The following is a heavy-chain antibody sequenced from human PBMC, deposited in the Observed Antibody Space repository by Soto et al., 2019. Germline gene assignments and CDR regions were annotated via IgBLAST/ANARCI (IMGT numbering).Heavy chain of an antibody. CDR2: IYYSGST. J-gene: IGHJ4*02. V-gene: IGHV4-39*01. Sequence: SETLSLTCTVSGGSISSSSYYWGWIRQPPGKGLEWIGSIYYSGSTYYNPSLKSRVTISVDTSKNQFSLKLSSVTAADTAVYYCARRGHTYYGSGSPKPFDYWGQGTLVTVSS. CDR1: GGSISSSSYY. CDR3: ARRGHTYYGSGSPKPFDY. D-gene: IGHD3-10*01.